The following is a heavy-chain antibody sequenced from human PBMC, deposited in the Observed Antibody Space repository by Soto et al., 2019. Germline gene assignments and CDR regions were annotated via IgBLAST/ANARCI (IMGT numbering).Heavy chain of an antibody. V-gene: IGHV1-18*01. CDR1: GYTFTAYG. J-gene: IGHJ4*02. CDR2: VGTNNDNT. D-gene: IGHD3-22*01. CDR3: ARELNTDISAYYSFAY. Sequence: QVQMVQSGPEVKMPGASVKVSCKTSGYTFTAYGLAWLRQAPGQRPEWRGWVGTNNDNTNYAEKFQGRVTMTTDTSTATTYMEMRSLRADDTAVYYWARELNTDISAYYSFAYWGQGTLVTVSS.